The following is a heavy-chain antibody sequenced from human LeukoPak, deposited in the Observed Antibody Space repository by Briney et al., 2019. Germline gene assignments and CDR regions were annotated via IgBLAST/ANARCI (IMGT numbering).Heavy chain of an antibody. J-gene: IGHJ4*02. D-gene: IGHD3-22*01. CDR3: ARDDSLTYYYDSSGYYS. Sequence: GGSLRLSCAASGLTFSTYWMHWVRQAPGKGLVRVSRIDHNGINTYYADSVKGRFTISRDNAKNTLYLRMNSLRAEDTAVYYCARDDSLTYYYDSSGYYSWGQGTLVTVSS. V-gene: IGHV3-74*01. CDR2: IDHNGINT. CDR1: GLTFSTYW.